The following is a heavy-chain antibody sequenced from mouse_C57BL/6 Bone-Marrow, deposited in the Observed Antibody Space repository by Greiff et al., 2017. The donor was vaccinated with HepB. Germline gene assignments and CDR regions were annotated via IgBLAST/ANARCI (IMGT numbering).Heavy chain of an antibody. CDR2: MYPGNSDT. Sequence: VHVKQSGTVLARPGASVKMSCKTSGYTFTSYWMHWVKQRPGQGLEWIGAMYPGNSDTSYNQKFKGKAKLTAGTSASTAYMELSSLTNEDSAVYYCTRREYRYFDYWGQGTTLTVSS. J-gene: IGHJ2*01. CDR3: TRREYRYFDY. V-gene: IGHV1-5*01. D-gene: IGHD5-2*01. CDR1: GYTFTSYW.